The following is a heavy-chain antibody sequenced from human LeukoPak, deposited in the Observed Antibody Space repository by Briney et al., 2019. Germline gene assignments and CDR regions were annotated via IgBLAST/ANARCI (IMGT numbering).Heavy chain of an antibody. CDR1: GYTCTTYD. J-gene: IGHJ3*02. V-gene: IGHV1-8*03. Sequence: ASVKVSCKASGYTCTTYDINWVRQATGQGLEWMGWMNPNTGNTGYAQKFQGRVTLTRSTSINTAYMELSSLRSEDTAVYYCARILGARFLESSDDAFDIWGQGTMVTVSS. CDR3: ARILGARFLESSDDAFDI. D-gene: IGHD3-3*01. CDR2: MNPNTGNT.